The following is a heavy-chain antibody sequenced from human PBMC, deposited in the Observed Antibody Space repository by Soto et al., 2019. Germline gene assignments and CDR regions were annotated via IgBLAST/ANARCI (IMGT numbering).Heavy chain of an antibody. CDR3: ARPGKPYYDFWSGYRLPYYYGMDV. J-gene: IGHJ6*02. D-gene: IGHD3-3*01. CDR1: DDSINSDKYY. CDR2: INYSGNA. Sequence: SETLSLTCSVSDDSINSDKYYWGWIRQPPGKGLEWIGRINYSGNANYNPSLKSRVTISVDTSKNQFSLKLSSVTAADTAVYYCARPGKPYYDFWSGYRLPYYYGMDVWGQGTTVTVSS. V-gene: IGHV4-39*07.